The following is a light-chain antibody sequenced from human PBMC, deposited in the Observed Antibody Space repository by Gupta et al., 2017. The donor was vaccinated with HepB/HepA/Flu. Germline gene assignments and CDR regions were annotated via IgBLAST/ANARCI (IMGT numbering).Light chain of an antibody. J-gene: IGKJ4*01. V-gene: IGKV1-39*01. Sequence: DIQLTQSPSSLSASVGDRVTITCRASQSVSKYLNWYQQKPGRVPKLLIYAASNLESGVPSRFSGSGFGTEFTLTISSLQPEDFATYYCQQSYNTHTFGGGTKVEIK. CDR3: QQSYNTHT. CDR2: AAS. CDR1: QSVSKY.